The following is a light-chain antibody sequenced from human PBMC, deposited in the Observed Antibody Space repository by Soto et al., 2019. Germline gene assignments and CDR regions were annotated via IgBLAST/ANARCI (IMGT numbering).Light chain of an antibody. J-gene: IGKJ2*01. V-gene: IGKV3-15*01. CDR2: GAS. CDR1: QTVSSN. CDR3: QQHNNWPYT. Sequence: EVVMTQSPGTLSVSPGERATLSCRASQTVSSNVAWYQQRPGQAPRLLIDGASTRATGVPARFSGSRSGTDFTLTISSPQSEDFAVYYCQQHNNWPYTFGQGTKLEIK.